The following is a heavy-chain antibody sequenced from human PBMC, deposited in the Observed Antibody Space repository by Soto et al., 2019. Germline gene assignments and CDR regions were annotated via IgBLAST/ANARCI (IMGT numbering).Heavy chain of an antibody. CDR3: AKDEEYYDILTGYYKVGFDP. Sequence: PGRSLRLSCAASGFTFSSYAMSWVRQAPGKGLEWVSAISGSGGRTYYADSVKGRFTISRDNSKNTLYLQMNSLRAEDTAVYYCAKDEEYYDILTGYYKVGFDPLGQGTLVTGSS. V-gene: IGHV3-23*01. D-gene: IGHD3-9*01. CDR1: GFTFSSYA. J-gene: IGHJ5*02. CDR2: ISGSGGRT.